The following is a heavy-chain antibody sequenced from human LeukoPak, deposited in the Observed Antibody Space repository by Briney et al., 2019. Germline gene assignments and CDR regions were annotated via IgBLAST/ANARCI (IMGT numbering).Heavy chain of an antibody. V-gene: IGHV1-69*06. Sequence: GASVKVSCKASGGTFSSYAISWVRQAPGQGLEWMGGIIPIFGTANYAQKFQGRVTITADKSTSTAYMELSSLRSEDTAVYYCARGARVGCSGGSCYLGNWFDPWGQGTLVTVSS. CDR3: ARGARVGCSGGSCYLGNWFDP. CDR2: IIPIFGTA. CDR1: GGTFSSYA. J-gene: IGHJ5*02. D-gene: IGHD2-15*01.